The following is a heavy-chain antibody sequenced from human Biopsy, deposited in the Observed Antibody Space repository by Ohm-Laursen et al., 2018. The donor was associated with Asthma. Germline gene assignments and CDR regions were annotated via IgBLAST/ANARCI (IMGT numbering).Heavy chain of an antibody. CDR2: INSVFGTT. CDR1: GGTFNTYV. Sequence: ASVKVSCKSLGGTFNTYVIGWVRQAPGQGLEWMGGINSVFGTTTYPQKFQDSVTITADDSTSTVYMELSSLRSEDTAVYYCARKAGSCISRTCYSLDFWGQGTLVTVSS. V-gene: IGHV1-69*13. J-gene: IGHJ4*02. CDR3: ARKAGSCISRTCYSLDF. D-gene: IGHD2-2*01.